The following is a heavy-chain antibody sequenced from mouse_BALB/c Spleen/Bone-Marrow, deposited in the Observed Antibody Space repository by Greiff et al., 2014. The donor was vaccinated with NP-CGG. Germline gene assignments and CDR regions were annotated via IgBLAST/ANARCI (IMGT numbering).Heavy chain of an antibody. D-gene: IGHD2-14*01. Sequence: QVQLQQSGAELARPGASVKLSCKASGYTFTSYWMQWVKQRPGQGLEWIGAIYPEDGDTRFTQKFKGKATLTADKSSSTAYMQLSSLASEDSAVYYCARAKRYGEMDYWGQGTSVTVSS. V-gene: IGHV1-87*01. CDR1: GYTFTSYW. J-gene: IGHJ4*01. CDR3: ARAKRYGEMDY. CDR2: IYPEDGDT.